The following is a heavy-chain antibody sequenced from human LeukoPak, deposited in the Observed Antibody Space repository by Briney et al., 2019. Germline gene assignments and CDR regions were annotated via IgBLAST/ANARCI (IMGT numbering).Heavy chain of an antibody. V-gene: IGHV4-39*01. CDR3: AITAKYQYSDP. CDR2: IHYSEST. J-gene: IGHJ5*01. CDR1: GGSVISDTYY. Sequence: SETLSLTCTVSGGSVISDTYYWGWIRQPPGKGLEWIGSIHYSESTYYTPSPKTRITMSVDTSKIHFSLKVRPIIAAGTVVYFSAITAKYQYSDPGGQGTLATVPS. D-gene: IGHD2-2*01.